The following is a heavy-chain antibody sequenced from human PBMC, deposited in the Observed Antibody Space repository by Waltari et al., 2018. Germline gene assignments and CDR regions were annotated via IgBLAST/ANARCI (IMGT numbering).Heavy chain of an antibody. CDR2: IYYSGST. CDR1: GGSISSYY. V-gene: IGHV4-59*01. Sequence: QVQLQESGPGLVKPSETLSLTCTVSGGSISSYYWSWIRQPPGKGLEWIGYIYYSGSTNYNPSLKSLFTISVDTSKNQFSLKLSSVTAADTAVYYCARAGEWLSVDYYYYYMDVWGKGTTVTVSS. CDR3: ARAGEWLSVDYYYYYMDV. D-gene: IGHD3-3*01. J-gene: IGHJ6*03.